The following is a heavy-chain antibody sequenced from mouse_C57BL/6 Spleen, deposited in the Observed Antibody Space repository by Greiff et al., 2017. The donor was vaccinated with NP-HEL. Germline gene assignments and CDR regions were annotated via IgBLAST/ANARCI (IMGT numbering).Heavy chain of an antibody. CDR2: IYPGDGDT. D-gene: IGHD6-1*01. V-gene: IGHV1-80*01. Sequence: VKMKQSGAELVKPGASVKISCKASGYAFSSYWMNWVKQRPGKGLEWIGQIYPGDGDTNYNGKFKGKATLTADKSSSTAYMQLSSLTSEDSAVYFCAREVPFAYWGQGTLVTVSA. CDR3: AREVPFAY. CDR1: GYAFSSYW. J-gene: IGHJ3*01.